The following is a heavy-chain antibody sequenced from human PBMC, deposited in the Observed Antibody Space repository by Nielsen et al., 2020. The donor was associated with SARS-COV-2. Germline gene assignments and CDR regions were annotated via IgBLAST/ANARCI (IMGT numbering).Heavy chain of an antibody. J-gene: IGHJ4*02. CDR1: GFTFSSYA. CDR2: ISGSGGST. V-gene: IGHV3-23*01. D-gene: IGHD1-26*01. Sequence: GESLKISCAASGFTFSSYAMSWVRQAPGKGLEWVSAISGSGGSTYYADSVKGRFTISRDNSKNTLYLQMNSLRAEDTAVYYCARPYSGSYYSHFDYWGQGTLVTVSS. CDR3: ARPYSGSYYSHFDY.